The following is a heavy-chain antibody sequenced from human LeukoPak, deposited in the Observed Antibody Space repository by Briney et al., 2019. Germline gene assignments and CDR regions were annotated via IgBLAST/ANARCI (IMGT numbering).Heavy chain of an antibody. V-gene: IGHV1-2*02. CDR1: GYTFTGYY. J-gene: IGHJ4*02. CDR2: INPNSGGT. D-gene: IGHD3-22*01. Sequence: ASVKVSCKASGYTFTGYYMHWVRQAPGQGLEWMGWINPNSGGTNYAQKFQGRVTMTRDTSISTAYMELSRLRSDDTAVYYCARGSVYYDGSGYYYPTPYYFDYWGQGTLVTVSS. CDR3: ARGSVYYDGSGYYYPTPYYFDY.